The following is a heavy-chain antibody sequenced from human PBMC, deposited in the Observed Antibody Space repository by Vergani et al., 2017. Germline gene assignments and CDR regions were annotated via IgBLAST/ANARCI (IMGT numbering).Heavy chain of an antibody. CDR2: INPNSGGT. Sequence: QVQLVQSGAEVKKPGASVKVSCKASGYTFTGYYMHWVRQAPGQGLEWMGWINPNSGGTNYAQKFQGRVTMTRDTSISTAYMELSRLRSDDTAVYYCASRKYYYGSGSPVGDAFDIWGQGTMVTVSS. J-gene: IGHJ3*02. V-gene: IGHV1-2*02. CDR3: ASRKYYYGSGSPVGDAFDI. D-gene: IGHD3-10*01. CDR1: GYTFTGYY.